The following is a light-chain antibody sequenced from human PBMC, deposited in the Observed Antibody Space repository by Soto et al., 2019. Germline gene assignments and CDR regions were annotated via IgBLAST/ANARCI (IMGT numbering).Light chain of an antibody. CDR2: QDS. V-gene: IGLV3-1*01. CDR3: QAWDSSIALYV. CDR1: KLGDKY. Sequence: SYELTQPPSVSVSPGQTASITCSGDKLGDKYACWYQQKPGQSPVLVIYQDSKRPSGIPERFSGSNSGNTATLTISGTQAMDEADYYCQAWDSSIALYVFGTGTKLTVL. J-gene: IGLJ1*01.